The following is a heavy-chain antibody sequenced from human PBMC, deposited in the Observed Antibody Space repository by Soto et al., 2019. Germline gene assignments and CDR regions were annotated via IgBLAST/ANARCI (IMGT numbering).Heavy chain of an antibody. D-gene: IGHD3-3*01. V-gene: IGHV4-39*01. CDR3: ARSFALTIFGVVITNWFDP. CDR2: IYYSGST. J-gene: IGHJ5*02. Sequence: SETLSLTCTVSGGSISSSSYYWGWIRQPPGKGLEWIGSIYYSGSTYYNPSLKSRVTISVDTSKNQFSLKLSSVTAADTAVYYCARSFALTIFGVVITNWFDPWGQGTLVTVSS. CDR1: GGSISSSSYY.